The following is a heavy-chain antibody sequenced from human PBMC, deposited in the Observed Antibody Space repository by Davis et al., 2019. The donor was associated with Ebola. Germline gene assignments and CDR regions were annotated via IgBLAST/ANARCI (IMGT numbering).Heavy chain of an antibody. CDR1: GYTFNNYG. CDR2: ISAYNGNT. D-gene: IGHD3-3*01. J-gene: IGHJ4*02. Sequence: ASVKVSCKTSGYTFNNYGVTWVRQAPGQGLEWMGWISAYNGNTNYAQKLQGRVTMTTDTSTSTAYMELSRLRSDDTAVYYCARDPTTIFGVVTLDYWGQGTLVTVSS. CDR3: ARDPTTIFGVVTLDY. V-gene: IGHV1-18*01.